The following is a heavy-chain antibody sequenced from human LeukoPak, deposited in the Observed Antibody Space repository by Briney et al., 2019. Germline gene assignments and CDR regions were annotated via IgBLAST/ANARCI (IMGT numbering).Heavy chain of an antibody. J-gene: IGHJ1*01. CDR1: GGSISSYY. CDR2: IYYSGST. V-gene: IGHV4-59*01. CDR3: ARVGPIAAAGVEYFQH. D-gene: IGHD6-13*01. Sequence: PSETLSLTCTVSGGSISSYYWSWLRQPPGKGLEWLGYIYYSGSTNYNPSLKSRVTISVDTSKNQFSLKLSSVTAADTAVYYCARVGPIAAAGVEYFQHWGQGTLVTVSS.